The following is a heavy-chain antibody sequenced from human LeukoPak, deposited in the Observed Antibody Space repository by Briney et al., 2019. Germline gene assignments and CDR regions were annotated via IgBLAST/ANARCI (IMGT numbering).Heavy chain of an antibody. D-gene: IGHD2-21*02. Sequence: SVKVSCKASGGTFSSYAMSWVRQAPGQGLEWMGGIIPIFGTANYAQKFQGRVTITTDESTSTAYMELSSLRSEDTAVYYCARSELVVTAILQWGQGTLVTVSS. CDR2: IIPIFGTA. CDR3: ARSELVVTAILQ. CDR1: GGTFSSYA. J-gene: IGHJ4*02. V-gene: IGHV1-69*05.